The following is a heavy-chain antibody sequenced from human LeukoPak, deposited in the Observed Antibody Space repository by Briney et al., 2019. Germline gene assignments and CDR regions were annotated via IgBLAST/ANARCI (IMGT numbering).Heavy chain of an antibody. CDR3: AKDSSIAARLGYYFDY. J-gene: IGHJ4*02. CDR1: RYTFSSYG. V-gene: IGHV3-30*02. D-gene: IGHD6-6*01. CDR2: IRYDGSNK. Sequence: PGGSLRLSCAASRYTFSSYGMHWVRQAPGKGLEWVAFIRYDGSNKYYADSVKGRFTISRDNSKNTLYLQMNSLRAEDTAVYYCAKDSSIAARLGYYFDYWGQGTLVSVSS.